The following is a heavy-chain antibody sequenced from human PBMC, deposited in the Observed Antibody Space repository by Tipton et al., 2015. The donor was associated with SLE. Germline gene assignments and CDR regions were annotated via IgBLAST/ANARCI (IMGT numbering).Heavy chain of an antibody. D-gene: IGHD3-22*01. CDR3: ARGYYDSSGYLAY. V-gene: IGHV4-30-2*01. Sequence: TLSLTCVVSGASISTEGYSWSWIRQPPGKGLEWIGYIFHTGSAYYNPSLRSRLTISLDRSKNQFSLKVNSMTAADTAVYHCARGYYDSSGYLAYWGQGTLVTVSS. CDR1: GASISTEGYS. J-gene: IGHJ4*02. CDR2: IFHTGSA.